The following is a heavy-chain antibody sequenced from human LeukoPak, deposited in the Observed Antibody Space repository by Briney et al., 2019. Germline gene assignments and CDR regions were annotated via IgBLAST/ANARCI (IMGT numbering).Heavy chain of an antibody. J-gene: IGHJ4*02. CDR2: IYWNDDK. V-gene: IGHV2-5*01. Sequence: SGPTLLKPTQTLTLTCTFSGVSLSTGGVGVGWIRRPQGKALEWLALIYWNDDKRYSPSLKSRLTITKDTSKNQVVLTMTNMDPVETATYYCAHRVPPSDRGYYDSSGYYRFDYWGQGTLVTVS. CDR3: AHRVPPSDRGYYDSSGYYRFDY. CDR1: GVSLSTGGVG. D-gene: IGHD3-22*01.